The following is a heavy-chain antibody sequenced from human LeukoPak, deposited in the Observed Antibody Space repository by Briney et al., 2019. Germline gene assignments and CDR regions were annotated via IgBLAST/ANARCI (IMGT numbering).Heavy chain of an antibody. CDR1: GCIFSNYW. Sequence: AEGPLRLSCGASGCIFSNYWMHWRRQAAEKGLLWVSRLNADGNSITYADSVGGRFTISRDNAKNTVHQQMNLMSFENAAIYFCAGAYSAYDPFDYWGQGILVSVFS. CDR3: AGAYSAYDPFDY. D-gene: IGHD5-12*01. CDR2: LNADGNSI. J-gene: IGHJ4*02. V-gene: IGHV3-74*01.